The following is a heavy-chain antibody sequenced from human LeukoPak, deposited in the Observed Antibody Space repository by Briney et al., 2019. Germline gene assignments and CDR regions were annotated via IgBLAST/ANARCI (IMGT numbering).Heavy chain of an antibody. D-gene: IGHD2-2*01. Sequence: SETLSLTCAVYGGSFSGYYWSWIRQPPGKGLEWIGEINHSGSTNYNPSLKSRATISVDTSKNQFSLKLSTVTAADTAVYYCARLIVVVPAANQGVDYWGQGTLVTVSS. V-gene: IGHV4-34*01. CDR1: GGSFSGYY. CDR2: INHSGST. CDR3: ARLIVVVPAANQGVDY. J-gene: IGHJ4*02.